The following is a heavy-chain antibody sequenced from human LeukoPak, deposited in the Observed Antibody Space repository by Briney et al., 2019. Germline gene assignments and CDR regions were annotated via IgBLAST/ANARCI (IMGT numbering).Heavy chain of an antibody. V-gene: IGHV1-2*02. CDR2: INPNSGGT. Sequence: ASVKVSCKASGYTFTGYYMHWVRQAPGQGLEWMGWINPNSGGTNYAQKFRGRVTMTRDTSISTAYMELSRLRSDDTAVYYCARQLETTGGWCDPWGQGTLVTVSS. CDR3: ARQLETTGGWCDP. J-gene: IGHJ5*02. D-gene: IGHD1-1*01. CDR1: GYTFTGYY.